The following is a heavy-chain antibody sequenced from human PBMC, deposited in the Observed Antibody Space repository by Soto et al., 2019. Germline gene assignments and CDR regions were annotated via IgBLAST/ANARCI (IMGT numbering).Heavy chain of an antibody. CDR1: GGSISSSNYY. CDR3: ASFWSGFSIYFQH. D-gene: IGHD3-3*01. Sequence: QLQLQESGPGLVKPSETVSLTCTVSGGSISSSNYYWGWIRQPPGKGLEWIGSIFISGNTYYNPSLKSRVTISVDTSKNQFSRRLGSVTAADTAVYYCASFWSGFSIYFQHWGQGTLGTVSS. V-gene: IGHV4-39*01. J-gene: IGHJ1*01. CDR2: IFISGNT.